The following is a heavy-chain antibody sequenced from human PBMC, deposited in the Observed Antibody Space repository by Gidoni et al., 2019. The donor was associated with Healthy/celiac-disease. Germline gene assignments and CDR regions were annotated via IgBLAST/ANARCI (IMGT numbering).Heavy chain of an antibody. CDR2: ISGSGGST. Sequence: EVQLFESGGGLVQPGGSLRLSCAASGFTFRSYAMSWVRQAPGKGLEWVSAISGSGGSTYYADSVKGRFTISRDNSKNTLYLQMNSLRAEDTAVYYCAKDRRYTGYSSGWYGDYWGQGTLVTVSS. D-gene: IGHD6-19*01. CDR1: GFTFRSYA. V-gene: IGHV3-23*01. J-gene: IGHJ4*02. CDR3: AKDRRYTGYSSGWYGDY.